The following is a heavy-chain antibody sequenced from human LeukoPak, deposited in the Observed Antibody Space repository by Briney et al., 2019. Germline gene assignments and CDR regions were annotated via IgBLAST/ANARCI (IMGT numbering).Heavy chain of an antibody. Sequence: CDGTKQNYTYSVKGRFTISRDNSKNMLFLQMNSLRPEDTAVYYCARGVYALGYWGQGTLVIVSS. V-gene: IGHV3-30*10. CDR2: CDGTKQ. J-gene: IGHJ4*02. CDR3: ARGVYALGY. D-gene: IGHD2-2*01.